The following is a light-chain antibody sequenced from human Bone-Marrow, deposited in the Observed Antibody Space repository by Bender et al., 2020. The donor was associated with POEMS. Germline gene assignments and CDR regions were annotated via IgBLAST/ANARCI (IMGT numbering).Light chain of an antibody. CDR1: NSNIGNNY. Sequence: QSVLTQPPSVPAAPGQKVTISCSGSNSNIGNNYVSWYQQLPGTAPKLLIYENDKRPSGIPDRFSGSKSGTSATLGITGHQTGDEAEYYCATWDPSLSAVVFGGGTRLTVL. CDR3: ATWDPSLSAVV. J-gene: IGLJ2*01. CDR2: END. V-gene: IGLV1-51*02.